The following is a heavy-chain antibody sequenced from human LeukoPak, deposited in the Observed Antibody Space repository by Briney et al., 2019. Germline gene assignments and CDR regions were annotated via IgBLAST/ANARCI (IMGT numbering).Heavy chain of an antibody. CDR1: GFSFSSYH. CDR3: ARELNSGLDC. J-gene: IGHJ4*02. CDR2: ISGSTTYT. Sequence: GGSLRLSCAASGFSFSSYHMSWVRQAPGKGLEWVSSISGSTTYTYYAGSVRGRFNISRDNARTSLYLQMSSLTAEDTAIYYCARELNSGLDCWGQGTLVTVSS. V-gene: IGHV3-21*01. D-gene: IGHD3-22*01.